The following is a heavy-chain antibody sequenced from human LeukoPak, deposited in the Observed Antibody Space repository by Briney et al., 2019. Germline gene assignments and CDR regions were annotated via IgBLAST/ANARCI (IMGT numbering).Heavy chain of an antibody. CDR2: IYYSGST. Sequence: SETLSLTCTVSGGSISSSSYYWGWIRQPPGKGLEWIGSIYYSGSTYYNPPLKSRVTISVDTSKNQFSLKLSSVTAADTAVYYCARPVSGSYPYYFDYWGQGTLVTVSS. D-gene: IGHD1-26*01. CDR3: ARPVSGSYPYYFDY. J-gene: IGHJ4*02. CDR1: GGSISSSSYY. V-gene: IGHV4-39*01.